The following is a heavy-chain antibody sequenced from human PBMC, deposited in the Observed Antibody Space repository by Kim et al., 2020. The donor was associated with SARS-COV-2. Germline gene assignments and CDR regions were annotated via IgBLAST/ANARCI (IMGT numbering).Heavy chain of an antibody. CDR3: ERDDYDSSGQVDY. D-gene: IGHD3-22*01. CDR2: ISAYNGNT. J-gene: IGHJ4*02. V-gene: IGHV1-18*01. Sequence: ASVKVSCKASGYTFSRYGITWVRQAPGQGLEWMGWISAYNGNTNYAQKLQGRVTMTTDTYTRTAYMELRSLRSDDTAVYYCERDDYDSSGQVDYWGQGTLVTVSS. CDR1: GYTFSRYG.